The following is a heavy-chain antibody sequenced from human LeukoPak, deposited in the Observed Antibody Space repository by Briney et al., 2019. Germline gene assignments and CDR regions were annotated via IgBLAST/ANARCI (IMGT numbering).Heavy chain of an antibody. CDR1: GFTFSSYA. J-gene: IGHJ4*02. V-gene: IGHV3-64*01. D-gene: IGHD3-22*01. CDR3: ARDYLYYYDSSGYWQSGGFDY. Sequence: GGSLRLSCAASGFTFSSYAMHWVRQAPGKGLECVSAISSNGGSTYYANSVKGRFTISRDNSKNTLYLQMGSLRAEDMAVYYCARDYLYYYDSSGYWQSGGFDYWGQGTLVTVSS. CDR2: ISSNGGST.